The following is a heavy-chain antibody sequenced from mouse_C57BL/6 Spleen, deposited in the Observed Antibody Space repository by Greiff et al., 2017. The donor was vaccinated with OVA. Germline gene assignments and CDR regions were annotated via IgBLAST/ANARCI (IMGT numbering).Heavy chain of an antibody. CDR2: IYPRDGST. CDR1: GYTFTSYD. CDR3: ARSGITTVVAPGDY. Sequence: QVQLQQSGPELVKPGASVTLSCKASGYTFTSYDINWVKQRPGQGLEWIGWIYPRDGSTKYNEKFKGKATLTVDTSSSTAYMELHSLTSEDSAVYFCARSGITTVVAPGDYWGQGTTLTVSS. D-gene: IGHD1-1*01. V-gene: IGHV1-85*01. J-gene: IGHJ2*01.